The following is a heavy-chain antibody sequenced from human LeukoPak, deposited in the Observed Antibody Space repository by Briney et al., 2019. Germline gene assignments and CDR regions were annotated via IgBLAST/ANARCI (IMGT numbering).Heavy chain of an antibody. J-gene: IGHJ4*02. V-gene: IGHV3-23*01. Sequence: GGSLRLSCAASGFTFSSYAMSWVRQAPGKGLEWVSAISGSGGSTYYADSVKGRFTISRDNSKNTLYLRMNSLRAEDTAVYYCAKVPRYNWNYYYFDYWGQGTLVTVSS. D-gene: IGHD1-7*01. CDR1: GFTFSSYA. CDR3: AKVPRYNWNYYYFDY. CDR2: ISGSGGST.